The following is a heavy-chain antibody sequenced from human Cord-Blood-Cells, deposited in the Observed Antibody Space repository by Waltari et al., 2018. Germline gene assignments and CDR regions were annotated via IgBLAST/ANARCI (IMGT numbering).Heavy chain of an antibody. J-gene: IGHJ6*02. Sequence: QLQLQETRPGLVKASETLSPTCCVQACCLRSSSYHWGWTRQRPGKGLEWIGSIYYSGSTYYNPSLKSRVPISVDTSKNQFSLKLSSVTAADTAVYYCARYGSGSSYYYYYGMDVWGQGTTVTVSS. CDR3: ARYGSGSSYYYYYGMDV. D-gene: IGHD3-10*01. CDR2: IYYSGST. CDR1: ACCLRSSSYH. V-gene: IGHV4-39*01.